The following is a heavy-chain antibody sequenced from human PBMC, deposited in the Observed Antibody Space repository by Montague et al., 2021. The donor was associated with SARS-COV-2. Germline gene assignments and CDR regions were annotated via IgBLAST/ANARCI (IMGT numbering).Heavy chain of an antibody. Sequence: SLRLSCAASGSTFDDYGMSWVRQGPGKGLEWVSGVTRNGDSTDFADSVKGRFTISRDNAKNTLYLQMNSLRAEDTAVYYCARDLEGIAAAGTGGFDYWGQRTLVTVSS. V-gene: IGHV3-20*04. D-gene: IGHD6-13*01. CDR1: GSTFDDYG. J-gene: IGHJ4*02. CDR2: VTRNGDST. CDR3: ARDLEGIAAAGTGGFDY.